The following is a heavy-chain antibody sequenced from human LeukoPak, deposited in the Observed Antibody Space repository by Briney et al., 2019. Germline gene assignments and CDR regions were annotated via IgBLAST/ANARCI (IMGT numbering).Heavy chain of an antibody. Sequence: ASVKVSCKASGYTFSGYYMHWVRQAPGQRLEWMGWINAGNGNTKYSQKFQGRVTITRDTSASTAYMELSSLRSEDTAVYYCARNSLDSGYGAWGQGTLVTVSS. V-gene: IGHV1-3*01. CDR2: INAGNGNT. CDR1: GYTFSGYY. D-gene: IGHD5-12*01. CDR3: ARNSLDSGYGA. J-gene: IGHJ5*02.